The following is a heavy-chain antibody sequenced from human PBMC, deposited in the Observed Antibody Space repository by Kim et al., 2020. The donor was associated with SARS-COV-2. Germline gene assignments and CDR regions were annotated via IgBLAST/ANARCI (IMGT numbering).Heavy chain of an antibody. D-gene: IGHD3-16*01. Sequence: GGSLRLSCAASGFTFSSYSMNWVRQAPGKGLEWVSSISSSSSYIYYADSVKGRFTISRDNAKNSLYLQMNSLRAEDTAVYYCARVLHGLHKGYYYYYMDVWGKGTTVRLL. V-gene: IGHV3-21*01. J-gene: IGHJ6*03. CDR1: GFTFSSYS. CDR3: ARVLHGLHKGYYYYYMDV. CDR2: ISSSSSYI.